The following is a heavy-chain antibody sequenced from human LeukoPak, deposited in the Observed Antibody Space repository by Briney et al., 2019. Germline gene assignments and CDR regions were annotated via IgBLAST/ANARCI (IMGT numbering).Heavy chain of an antibody. J-gene: IGHJ4*02. Sequence: SVKVSCKASGGTFSSYAISWVRQAPGQGLEWMGGIIPIFGTANYAQKFQGRVTITTDESTSTAYMELSSLRSGDTAVYYCASNYYDSSGYDYWGQGTLVTVSS. V-gene: IGHV1-69*05. CDR3: ASNYYDSSGYDY. CDR1: GGTFSSYA. D-gene: IGHD3-22*01. CDR2: IIPIFGTA.